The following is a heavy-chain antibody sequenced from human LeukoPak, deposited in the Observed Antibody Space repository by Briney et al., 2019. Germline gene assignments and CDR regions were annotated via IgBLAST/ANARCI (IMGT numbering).Heavy chain of an antibody. CDR1: GGSFSGYY. D-gene: IGHD6-6*01. CDR3: ATKYSSSRGNYYYYYMDV. CDR2: INHSGST. V-gene: IGHV4-34*01. Sequence: SETLSLTCAVYGGSFSGYYWSWIRQPPGKGLEWIGEINHSGSTNYNPSLKSRVTIPVDTSKNQFSLKLSSVTAADTAVYYCATKYSSSRGNYYYYYMDVWGKGTTVTVSS. J-gene: IGHJ6*03.